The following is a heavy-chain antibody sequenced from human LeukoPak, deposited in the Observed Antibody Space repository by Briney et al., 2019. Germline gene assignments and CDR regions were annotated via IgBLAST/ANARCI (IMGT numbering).Heavy chain of an antibody. CDR2: VSTTGRY. Sequence: SETLSLTCSVSGGSLKTYYWTWIRQPAGKGLEWIGRVSTTGRYNYKPFFMSRVTMSVDIPNNQVSLSLTSVTAADTAVYYCAREPTNTPGRPLDSWGQGILVTVSS. J-gene: IGHJ4*02. D-gene: IGHD2-2*02. CDR1: GGSLKTYY. CDR3: AREPTNTPGRPLDS. V-gene: IGHV4-4*07.